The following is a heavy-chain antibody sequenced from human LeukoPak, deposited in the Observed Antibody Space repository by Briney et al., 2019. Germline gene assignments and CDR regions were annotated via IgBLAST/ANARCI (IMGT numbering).Heavy chain of an antibody. Sequence: PGGSLRLSCAASGFTFSSYGRHWVRQAPGKGLEWVAFIRYDGSNKYYADSVKGRFTISRDKSKNTLYLQMNSLEADDTAVYYCAKDEYIVVVPAATANGFDPWGQGTLVTVSS. CDR1: GFTFSSYG. J-gene: IGHJ5*02. D-gene: IGHD2-2*01. CDR2: IRYDGSNK. V-gene: IGHV3-30*02. CDR3: AKDEYIVVVPAATANGFDP.